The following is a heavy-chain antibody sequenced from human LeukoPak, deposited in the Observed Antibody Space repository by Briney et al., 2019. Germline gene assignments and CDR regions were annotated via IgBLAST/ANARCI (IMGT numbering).Heavy chain of an antibody. CDR1: GFSFSDHY. D-gene: IGHD4-11*01. J-gene: IGHJ4*02. Sequence: PGGSLRLSCAASGFSFSDHYMYWVRQAPGKGLVWVSRINSDESITTYADSVKGRFTISRDNAKNTLYLQMNSLRAEDTAVYYCARGLVPGFLDYWGQGTPVTVSS. CDR2: INSDESIT. V-gene: IGHV3-74*01. CDR3: ARGLVPGFLDY.